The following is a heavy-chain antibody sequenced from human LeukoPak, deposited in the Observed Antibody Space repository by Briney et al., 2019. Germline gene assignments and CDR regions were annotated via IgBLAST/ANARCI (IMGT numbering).Heavy chain of an antibody. D-gene: IGHD3-10*01. V-gene: IGHV4-39*07. J-gene: IGHJ4*02. CDR1: GGSISSSSYY. Sequence: SETLSLTCTVSGGSISSSSYYWGWIRQPPGKGLEWIGEVNHSGSSNYNPSLKSRVTISVDTSKNQFSLKLRSVTAADTAVYYCARGVYYYGSGSYYNWGQGTLVTVSS. CDR2: VNHSGSS. CDR3: ARGVYYYGSGSYYN.